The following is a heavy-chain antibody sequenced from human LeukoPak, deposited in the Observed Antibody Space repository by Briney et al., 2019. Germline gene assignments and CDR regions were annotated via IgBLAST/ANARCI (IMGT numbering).Heavy chain of an antibody. J-gene: IGHJ6*03. CDR3: ARDQYYGSGYSFYYYMDV. CDR2: ISGDGITT. Sequence: GGSLRLSCPASGFTFSSYWMHWVRQAPGKGLVWVSRISGDGITTTYADSVKGRFTISRDNAKNTLFLQMNSLRAEDTAVYYCARDQYYGSGYSFYYYMDVWGIGTTVTVSS. CDR1: GFTFSSYW. V-gene: IGHV3-74*01. D-gene: IGHD3-10*01.